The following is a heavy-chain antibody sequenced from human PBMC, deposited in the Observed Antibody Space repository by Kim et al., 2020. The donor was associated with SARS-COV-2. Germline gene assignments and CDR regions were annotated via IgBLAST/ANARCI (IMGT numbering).Heavy chain of an antibody. CDR3: VRDHDFALDL. J-gene: IGHJ6*02. Sequence: SETLSLTCTVSGGFITSYSWSWIRQPPVKGLEWIGYIHYSGDTNSNPSLRCRVTMSIDTSMNQLSLKLTYVTAADTAVYYCVRDHDFALDLWGLGTTVTV. V-gene: IGHV4-59*13. CDR1: GGFITSYS. D-gene: IGHD2-21*02. CDR2: IHYSGDT.